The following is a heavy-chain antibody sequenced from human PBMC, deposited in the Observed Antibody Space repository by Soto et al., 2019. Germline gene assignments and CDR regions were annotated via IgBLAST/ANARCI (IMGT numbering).Heavy chain of an antibody. CDR1: GYTFTGYY. D-gene: IGHD6-19*01. Sequence: ASVKVSCKASGYTFTGYYMHWVRQAPGQGLEWMGWINPNSGGTNYAQKFQGWVTMTTDTSTSTAYMELRSLRSDDTAVYYCARWDSSSGWYIHWYFDLWGRGTLVTVSS. CDR3: ARWDSSSGWYIHWYFDL. CDR2: INPNSGGT. J-gene: IGHJ2*01. V-gene: IGHV1-2*04.